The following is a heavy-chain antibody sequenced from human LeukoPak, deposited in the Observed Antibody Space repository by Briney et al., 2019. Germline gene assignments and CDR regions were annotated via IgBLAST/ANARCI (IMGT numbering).Heavy chain of an antibody. Sequence: PGGSLRLSCAASGFTFSSYSMNWVRQAPGKGLEWVSYISSSSSTIYYADSVKGRFTISRDNAKNSLYLQMNSLRAEDTAVYYCARDLQYSSGWYWGFDPWGQGTLVTVSS. CDR2: ISSSSSTI. CDR1: GFTFSSYS. D-gene: IGHD6-19*01. J-gene: IGHJ5*02. V-gene: IGHV3-48*01. CDR3: ARDLQYSSGWYWGFDP.